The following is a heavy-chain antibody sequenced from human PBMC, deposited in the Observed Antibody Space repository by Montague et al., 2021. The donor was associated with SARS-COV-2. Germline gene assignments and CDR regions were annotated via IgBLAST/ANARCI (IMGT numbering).Heavy chain of an antibody. D-gene: IGHD3-10*01. Sequence: SLRLSCAASGFTFSSYAMHWVRQAPGKGLEWVAVISYDGSNKYYADSVKGRFTISRDNSKNTLYLQMNSLRAEDTAVYYCARSRGGSYYSWFDPWGQGTLVTVPS. CDR1: GFTFSSYA. CDR3: ARSRGGSYYSWFDP. CDR2: ISYDGSNK. V-gene: IGHV3-30-3*01. J-gene: IGHJ5*02.